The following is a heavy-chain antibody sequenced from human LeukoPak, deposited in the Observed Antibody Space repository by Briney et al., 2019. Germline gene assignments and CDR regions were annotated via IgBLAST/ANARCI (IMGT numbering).Heavy chain of an antibody. Sequence: PSETLSLTCAVHGGSFSSYSWSWIRQPPGKGLQWVGAINHSGSTNYNPSLKSRVTISVDTSKNQFSLKLSSVTAADTAVYYCARATDYSNYSIYYYYYMDVWGKGTTVTVSS. CDR3: ARATDYSNYSIYYYYYMDV. V-gene: IGHV4-34*01. CDR2: INHSGST. CDR1: GGSFSSYS. D-gene: IGHD4-11*01. J-gene: IGHJ6*03.